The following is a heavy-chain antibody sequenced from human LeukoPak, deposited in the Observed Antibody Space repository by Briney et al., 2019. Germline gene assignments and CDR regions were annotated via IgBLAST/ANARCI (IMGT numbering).Heavy chain of an antibody. CDR2: INHSGST. CDR1: GGSFSGYY. CDR3: ARIDYDSSGYYSHYFDY. D-gene: IGHD3-22*01. J-gene: IGHJ4*02. V-gene: IGHV4-34*01. Sequence: PSXXXSLTCAVYGGSFSGYYWSWLRQPPGKGLEWVGEINHSGSTNYNPSLKSRVTISGDTSKNQFSLELSSVTAADTAVYYCARIDYDSSGYYSHYFDYWGQGTLVTVSS.